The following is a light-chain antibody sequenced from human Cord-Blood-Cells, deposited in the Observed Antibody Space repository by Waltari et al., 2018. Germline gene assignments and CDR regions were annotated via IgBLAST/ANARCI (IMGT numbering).Light chain of an antibody. CDR2: EVS. V-gene: IGLV2-8*01. CDR3: SSYAGSNNLV. CDR1: SSDVGVYNY. J-gene: IGLJ2*01. Sequence: QSALTQPPSASGSPGQSVTISCTGPSSDVGVYNYVSWYQQHPGKAPKLMIYEVSKRPSGVPDRFSGSKSGSTASLTVAGRQAEDEADYYCSSYAGSNNLVFGGGTKLTVL.